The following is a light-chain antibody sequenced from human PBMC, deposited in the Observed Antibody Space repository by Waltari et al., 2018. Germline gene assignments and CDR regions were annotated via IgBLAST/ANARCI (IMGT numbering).Light chain of an antibody. CDR3: QQYFSPPYT. CDR2: WPS. J-gene: IGKJ2*01. Sequence: DIVMTQSPDFLPVSLGERATINCKSSQSLLSTSNNKIYLAWYQHKSPQPPQLLISWPSTRESGVPERFAASGSGTDFTLTIDPLQAEDVAVYYCQQYFSPPYTFGQGTRLEIK. CDR1: QSLLSTSNNKIY. V-gene: IGKV4-1*01.